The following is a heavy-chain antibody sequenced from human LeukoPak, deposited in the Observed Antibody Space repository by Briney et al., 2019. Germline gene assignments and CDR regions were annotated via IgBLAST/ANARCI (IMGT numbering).Heavy chain of an antibody. Sequence: ASVKVSCKASGYTFTGYYMHWVRQAPGQGLEWMGWINPNSGGTNYAQKFQGRVTMTRDTSISTAYMELSSLRSEDTAVYYCARPTGPYGDYSAFDIWGQGTMVTVSS. J-gene: IGHJ3*02. CDR1: GYTFTGYY. CDR3: ARPTGPYGDYSAFDI. CDR2: INPNSGGT. D-gene: IGHD4-17*01. V-gene: IGHV1-2*02.